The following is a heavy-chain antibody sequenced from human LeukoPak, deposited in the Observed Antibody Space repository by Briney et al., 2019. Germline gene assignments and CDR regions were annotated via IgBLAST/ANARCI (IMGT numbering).Heavy chain of an antibody. CDR1: GFTFSSYA. V-gene: IGHV3-23*01. D-gene: IGHD3-22*01. CDR3: AKDSVGYYDSSGYPNPFDY. J-gene: IGHJ4*02. CDR2: ISGSGGST. Sequence: GGSLRLSCAASGFTFSSYAMSWVRQAPGKGLEWVSAISGSGGSTYYADSVNGRFTISRDNSKNTLYLQMNSLRAEDTAVYYCAKDSVGYYDSSGYPNPFDYWGQGTLVTVSS.